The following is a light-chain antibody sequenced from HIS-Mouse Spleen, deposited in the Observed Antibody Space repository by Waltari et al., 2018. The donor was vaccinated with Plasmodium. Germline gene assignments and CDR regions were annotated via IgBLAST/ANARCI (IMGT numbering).Light chain of an antibody. CDR3: QQYYSYSLT. J-gene: IGKJ1*01. CDR1: QSMSSW. V-gene: IGKV1-5*03. Sequence: DIQLTQSPSTPSSSVGYRVTFTCRASQSMSSWFTWYQQKPGKAPKLLIYKASSLESGVPSRFSGSGSGTEFTLTISSLQPDDFATYYCQQYYSYSLTFGQGTKVEIK. CDR2: KAS.